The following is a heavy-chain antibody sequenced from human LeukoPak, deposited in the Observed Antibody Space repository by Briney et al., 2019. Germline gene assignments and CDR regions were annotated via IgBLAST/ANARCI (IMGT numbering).Heavy chain of an antibody. CDR2: IYYSGST. V-gene: IGHV4-59*01. J-gene: IGHJ4*02. D-gene: IGHD5-18*01. CDR3: ARENGYRYDY. CDR1: GGSITSYY. Sequence: SETLSLTCTVSGGSITSYYWTWIRQPPGKGLEWIGSIYYSGSTNYNPSLKSRVTISVDTSKNQFPLKLSSVTAADTALYYCARENGYRYDYWGQGTLVTVSS.